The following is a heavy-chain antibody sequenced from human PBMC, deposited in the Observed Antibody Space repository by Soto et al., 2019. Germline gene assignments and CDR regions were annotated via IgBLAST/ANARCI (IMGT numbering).Heavy chain of an antibody. CDR3: ARGGSLNYGMDV. CDR1: GFTFSSYA. J-gene: IGHJ6*02. Sequence: GSLRLSCAASGFTFSSYAVSWVRQAPGKGLEWVSAISGSGGSTYYADSVKGRFTISRDNSKNTLYLQMNSLRAEDTAVYYCARGGSLNYGMDVWGQGTTVTVSS. D-gene: IGHD1-26*01. CDR2: ISGSGGST. V-gene: IGHV3-23*01.